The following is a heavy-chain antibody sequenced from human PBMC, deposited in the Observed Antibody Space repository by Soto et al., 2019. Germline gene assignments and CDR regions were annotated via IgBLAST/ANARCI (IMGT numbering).Heavy chain of an antibody. J-gene: IGHJ5*02. CDR3: ARDSSSWYGGWFDP. D-gene: IGHD6-13*01. V-gene: IGHV3-48*01. Sequence: GGSLRLSCAASGLTFSSYSMTWVRQAPGKGLEWVSYISSSSSTIFYADSVKGRFTISRDNAKNSLYLQMNSLRAEDTAVYYCARDSSSWYGGWFDPWGQGTLVTVSS. CDR2: ISSSSSTI. CDR1: GLTFSSYS.